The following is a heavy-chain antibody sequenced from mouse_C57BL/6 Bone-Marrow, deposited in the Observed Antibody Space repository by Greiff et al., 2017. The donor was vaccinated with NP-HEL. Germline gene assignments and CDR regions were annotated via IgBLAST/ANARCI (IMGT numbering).Heavy chain of an antibody. D-gene: IGHD2-3*01. CDR2: INPNNGGT. CDR1: GYTFTDYY. J-gene: IGHJ4*01. V-gene: IGHV1-26*01. CDR3: ARGGWLLGMDY. Sequence: EVQLQQSGPELVKPGASVKISCKASGYTFTDYYMNWVKQSHGKSLEWIGDINPNNGGTSYNQKFKGKATLTVDKSSSTAYMELRSLTSEDSAVYYCARGGWLLGMDYWGQGTSVTVSS.